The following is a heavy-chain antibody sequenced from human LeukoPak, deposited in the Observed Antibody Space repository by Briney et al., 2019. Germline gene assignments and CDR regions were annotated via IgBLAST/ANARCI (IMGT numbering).Heavy chain of an antibody. CDR1: GYTFTSYG. V-gene: IGHV1-18*01. Sequence: ASVKVSCKASGYTFTSYGISWVRQAPGQGLEWMGWISAYNGNTNYAQKLQGRVTMTTDTSTSTAYMELRSLRSDDTDVYYCARVVVSRIAVAGTGDYWGQGTLVTVSS. J-gene: IGHJ4*02. CDR3: ARVVVSRIAVAGTGDY. D-gene: IGHD6-19*01. CDR2: ISAYNGNT.